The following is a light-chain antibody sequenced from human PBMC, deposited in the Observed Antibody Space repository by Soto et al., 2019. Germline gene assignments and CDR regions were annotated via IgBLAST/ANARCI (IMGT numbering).Light chain of an antibody. CDR1: QTINSY. CDR3: QQSYNIPLT. J-gene: IGKJ3*01. Sequence: DIQMTQSPSSLFASVGDTVTITCRASQTINSYLNWYQQKPGQAPKLLIYVASSLQNGVPSRFRGSGSGTDFTPSISSLEPEDFATYYCQQSYNIPLTFGPGTKLDFK. CDR2: VAS. V-gene: IGKV1-39*01.